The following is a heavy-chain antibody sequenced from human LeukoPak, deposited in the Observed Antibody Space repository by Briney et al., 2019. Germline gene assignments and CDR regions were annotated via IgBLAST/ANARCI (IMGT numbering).Heavy chain of an antibody. CDR2: ISSSSSFI. CDR1: GFTFSSYS. J-gene: IGHJ4*02. Sequence: GGSLGLSCVASGFTFSSYSMNWVRQAPGKGLEWVSSISSSSSFIYYADSVKGRFTISRDNAKNSLYLQMNSLRAEDTAVYYCARDGGGMVGALYYFDSWGQGTLVTVSS. CDR3: ARDGGGMVGALYYFDS. V-gene: IGHV3-21*01. D-gene: IGHD1-26*01.